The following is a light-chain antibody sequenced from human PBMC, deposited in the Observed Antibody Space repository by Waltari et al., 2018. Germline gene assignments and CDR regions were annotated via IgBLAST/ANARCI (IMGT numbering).Light chain of an antibody. J-gene: IGKJ2*01. CDR2: DAS. Sequence: LTQSPATLSLSPGERGSLSCRASQSVSSTYFAWYQQKPGQPPSLLIYDASKRAPGIPHRFSGSVSGTDFTLTISSLQAEDVAVYYCQQYYSIPYTFGQGTKLEIK. V-gene: IGKV3D-20*02. CDR3: QQYYSIPYT. CDR1: QSVSSTY.